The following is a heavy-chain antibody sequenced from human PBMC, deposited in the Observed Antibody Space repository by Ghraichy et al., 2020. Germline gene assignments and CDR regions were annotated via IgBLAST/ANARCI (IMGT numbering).Heavy chain of an antibody. CDR3: ARGYSSTLMNCFDP. CDR2: IYDSGST. V-gene: IGHV4-61*03. CDR1: GGSINISGYY. Sequence: SETLSLTCTVSGGSINISGYYWSWIRQPPGKGLECIGYIYDSGSTKYNPSLKSRVTISVDTSKNHFSLKLTSVTAADTAVYYCARGYSSTLMNCFDPWGQGTLVTVSS. D-gene: IGHD2-2*01. J-gene: IGHJ5*02.